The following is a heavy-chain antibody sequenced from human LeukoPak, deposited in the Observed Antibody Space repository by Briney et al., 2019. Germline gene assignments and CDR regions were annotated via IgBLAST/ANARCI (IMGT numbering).Heavy chain of an antibody. CDR1: GFTFSSYG. CDR2: IWYDGSNK. V-gene: IGHV3-33*06. CDR3: AKDYYYDSSGYYLDY. Sequence: PGGSLRLSCAASGFTFSSYGMHWVRQAPGKGLEWVAVIWYDGSNKYYADSVKGRFIISRDNSKNTLYLQMNSLRAEDTAVYYCAKDYYYDSSGYYLDYWGQEPWSPSPQ. J-gene: IGHJ4*01. D-gene: IGHD3-22*01.